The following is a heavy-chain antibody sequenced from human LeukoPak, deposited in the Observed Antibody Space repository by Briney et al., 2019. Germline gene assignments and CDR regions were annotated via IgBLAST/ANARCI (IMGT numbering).Heavy chain of an antibody. J-gene: IGHJ4*02. CDR1: GFTFSNYG. CDR2: ILSDGSQE. CDR3: TTVSETYSEIPTGFDY. V-gene: IGHV3-33*01. Sequence: GGSLRLSCAASGFTFSNYGMHWVRQAPGKGLEWVAVILSDGSQEFYADAVKGRITISRDNSKNTLYLQMNSLKTEDTAVYYCTTVSETYSEIPTGFDYWGQGTLVTVSS. D-gene: IGHD4-11*01.